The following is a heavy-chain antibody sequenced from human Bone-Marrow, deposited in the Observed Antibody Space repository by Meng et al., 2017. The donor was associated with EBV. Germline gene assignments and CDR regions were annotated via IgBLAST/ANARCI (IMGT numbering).Heavy chain of an antibody. CDR1: GGTFGSDA. D-gene: IGHD3-10*01. V-gene: IGHV1-69*01. Sequence: QVELVTSGGEVKKPGSSVMVSCKTSGGTFGSDAISWVRQAPGQGLVWMGGLIPMTGVAHYAQKFQDRVSIIADESTSTHYLELSSLRSEDTAIYFCASESGRGFTPDYWGQGTLVTVSS. CDR3: ASESGRGFTPDY. CDR2: LIPMTGVA. J-gene: IGHJ4*02.